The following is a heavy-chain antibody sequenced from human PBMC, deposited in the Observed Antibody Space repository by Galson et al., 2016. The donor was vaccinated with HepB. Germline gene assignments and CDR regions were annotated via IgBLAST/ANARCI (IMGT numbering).Heavy chain of an antibody. J-gene: IGHJ4*02. CDR1: GFTFSGYG. V-gene: IGHV3-30*18. CDR3: AKRHEYCPPVGCSVDY. D-gene: IGHD2/OR15-2a*01. CDR2: DSMDGRRK. Sequence: SLRLSCAASGFTFSGYGMHWVRQAPGKGLEWVAADSMDGRRKWYAEPVEGRFTISRDNFNNMLYLQMSGLIPDDTAVYFCAKRHEYCPPVGCSVDYWDQETLVSVSS.